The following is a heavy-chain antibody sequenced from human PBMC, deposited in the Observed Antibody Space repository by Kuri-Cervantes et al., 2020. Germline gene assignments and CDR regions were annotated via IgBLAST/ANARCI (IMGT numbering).Heavy chain of an antibody. CDR3: ARGRRGLDY. Sequence: GESLKISCAASGFTFSSYAMHWVRQAPGKGLEWVADTNEDGSEKYYVDSVKGRFAISRDNAKNSVYLQMDSLRVDDTGVYYCARGRRGLDYWGQGTLVTVSS. D-gene: IGHD3-10*01. CDR1: GFTFSSYA. V-gene: IGHV3-7*01. J-gene: IGHJ4*02. CDR2: TNEDGSEK.